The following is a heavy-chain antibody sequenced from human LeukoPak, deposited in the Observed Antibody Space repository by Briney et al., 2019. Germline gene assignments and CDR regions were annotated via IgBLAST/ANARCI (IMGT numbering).Heavy chain of an antibody. CDR2: IKQDGSEK. D-gene: IGHD2-15*01. Sequence: PGGSLRLSCAASGFIFRTYWMSWVRQAPGKGLEWVANIKQDGSEKYYVDSVKGRFTISRDNAKNSLYLQMNSLRAEDTAVYYCARYRRVDYYYYMDVWGKGTTVTVSS. CDR1: GFIFRTYW. CDR3: ARYRRVDYYYYMDV. J-gene: IGHJ6*03. V-gene: IGHV3-7*01.